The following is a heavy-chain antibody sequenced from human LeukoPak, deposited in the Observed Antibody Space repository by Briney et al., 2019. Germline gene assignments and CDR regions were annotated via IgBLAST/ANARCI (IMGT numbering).Heavy chain of an antibody. J-gene: IGHJ5*02. CDR2: INIGGTNT. Sequence: GGSLRLSCAASGFTFNDYYMSWLRQAPGKGLEWLSYINIGGTNTHYADSVKGRFTISRDNGKKSLYLEMNNLRAEDTAVYYCATDGAGFDTWGQGVLVTVSS. CDR3: ATDGAGFDT. CDR1: GFTFNDYY. V-gene: IGHV3-11*01.